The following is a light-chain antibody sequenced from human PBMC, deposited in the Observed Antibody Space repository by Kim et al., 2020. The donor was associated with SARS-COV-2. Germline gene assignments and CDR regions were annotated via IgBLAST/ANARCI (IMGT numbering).Light chain of an antibody. V-gene: IGLV3-1*01. CDR1: KFGDKY. CDR3: QAWGSITGV. CDR2: QDS. Sequence: SYELTQPPSVSVSPGQTASITCSGDKFGDKYACWYQQKPGQSPVLVIYQDSKRASGIPERFSGPNSGNTGTLTISGTTAIDEADYSCQAWGSITGVSCGG. J-gene: IGLJ2*01.